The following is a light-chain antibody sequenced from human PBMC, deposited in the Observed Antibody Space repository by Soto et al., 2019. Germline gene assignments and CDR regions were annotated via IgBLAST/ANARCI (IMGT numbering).Light chain of an antibody. CDR3: QQYATSPLT. V-gene: IGKV3D-20*01. J-gene: IGKJ4*01. CDR1: QTVGRDY. CDR2: GAS. Sequence: EIVLTQSPATLSLSPGERATLSCGASQTVGRDYLAWYQQKPGLAPRLLISGASTRATGIPDRFSGSGSGTDFTLIISRLEPEDFAVYFCQQYATSPLTCGGGTEVEIK.